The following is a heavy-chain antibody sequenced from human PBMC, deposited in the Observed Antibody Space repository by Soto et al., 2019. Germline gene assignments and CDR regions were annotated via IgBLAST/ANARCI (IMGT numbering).Heavy chain of an antibody. CDR1: GYSFTSYW. Sequence: PGESLKISCKGSGYSFTSYWISWVRQMPGKGLEWMGRIDPSDSYTNYSPSFQGHVTISADKSISTAYLQWSSLKASDTAMYYCARTGGSFGDIVATITENWFDPWGQGTLVTVSS. CDR2: IDPSDSYT. D-gene: IGHD5-12*01. J-gene: IGHJ5*02. CDR3: ARTGGSFGDIVATITENWFDP. V-gene: IGHV5-10-1*01.